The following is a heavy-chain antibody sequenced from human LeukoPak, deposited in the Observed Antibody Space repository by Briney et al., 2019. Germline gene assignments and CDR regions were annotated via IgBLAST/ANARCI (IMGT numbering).Heavy chain of an antibody. J-gene: IGHJ4*02. V-gene: IGHV3-9*01. Sequence: GRSLRLSCAAPGFTFDDYAMHWVRQAPGKGLEWVSGISWNSGSIGYADSVKGRFTISRDNAKNSLYLQMNSLRAEDTAVYYCARVGAQEVSSWYNYWGQGTLVTVSS. CDR2: ISWNSGSI. CDR1: GFTFDDYA. CDR3: ARVGAQEVSSWYNY. D-gene: IGHD6-13*01.